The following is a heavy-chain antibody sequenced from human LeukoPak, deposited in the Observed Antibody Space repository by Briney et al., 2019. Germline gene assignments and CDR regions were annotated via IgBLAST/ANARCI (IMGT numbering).Heavy chain of an antibody. CDR3: ARPRSLMSRDAFDI. D-gene: IGHD3-16*01. J-gene: IGHJ3*02. CDR2: ISGYNGNT. Sequence: ASVKVSCKASGYTFTSYDINWVRQAPGQGLGWMGWISGYNGNTNYAQKLQSRVTMTTDTSTSTVYLELRSLRSDDTAVYYCARPRSLMSRDAFDIWGQGTMVTVSS. V-gene: IGHV1-18*01. CDR1: GYTFTSYD.